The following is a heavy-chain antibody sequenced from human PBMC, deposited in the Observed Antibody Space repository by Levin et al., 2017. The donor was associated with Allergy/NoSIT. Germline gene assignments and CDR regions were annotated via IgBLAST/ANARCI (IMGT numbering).Heavy chain of an antibody. CDR1: GFTFSSYW. V-gene: IGHV3-7*01. CDR2: IKQDGSEK. D-gene: IGHD3-3*01. Sequence: GASVKVSCAASGFTFSSYWMSWVRQAPGKGLEWVANIKQDGSEKYYVDSVKGRFTISRDNAKNSLYLQMNSLRAEDTAVYYCATWRGFLEWFYYGMDVWGQGTTVTVSS. J-gene: IGHJ6*02. CDR3: ATWRGFLEWFYYGMDV.